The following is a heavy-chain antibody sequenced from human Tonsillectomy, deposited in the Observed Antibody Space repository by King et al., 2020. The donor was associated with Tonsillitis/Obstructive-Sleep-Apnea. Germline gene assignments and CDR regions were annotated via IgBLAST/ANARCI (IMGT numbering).Heavy chain of an antibody. Sequence: VQLVESGGGLGKPGGSLRLSCATSGFTFSDAGMSWVRQAPGKGLEGVGRIKTNNTGGEKDYSASVKGRLTISRDDSKSTLYVQMNSLKTEDTAMYYCTTDWGSGTYYVRAFDIWGQGTMVTVSS. CDR2: IKTNNTGGEK. D-gene: IGHD1-26*01. CDR1: GFTFSDAG. V-gene: IGHV3-15*01. J-gene: IGHJ3*02. CDR3: TTDWGSGTYYVRAFDI.